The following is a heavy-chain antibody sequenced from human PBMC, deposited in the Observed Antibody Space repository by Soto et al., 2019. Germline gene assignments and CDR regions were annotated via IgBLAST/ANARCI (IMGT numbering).Heavy chain of an antibody. J-gene: IGHJ6*03. CDR2: INPNSGGT. Sequence: ASVKVSCKASGYTFTGYYMHWVRQAPGQGLEWMGWINPNSGGTNYAQKFQDWVTMTRDTSISTAYMELSRLRSDDTAVYYCARGIAAASYYYYMDVWGKGTTVTVSS. D-gene: IGHD6-13*01. CDR1: GYTFTGYY. CDR3: ARGIAAASYYYYMDV. V-gene: IGHV1-2*04.